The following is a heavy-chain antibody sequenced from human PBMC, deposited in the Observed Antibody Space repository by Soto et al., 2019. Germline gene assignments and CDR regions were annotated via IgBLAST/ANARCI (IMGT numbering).Heavy chain of an antibody. CDR3: AKASVDSSPTGWFDP. D-gene: IGHD6-13*01. Sequence: GGSLRLSCAASGFTFISYAMSWVRQAPGKGLEWVSAISGSGGSTYYADSVKGRFTISRDNSKNTLYLQMNSLRAEDTAVYYCAKASVDSSPTGWFDPWGQGTLVTVSS. V-gene: IGHV3-23*01. CDR2: ISGSGGST. J-gene: IGHJ5*02. CDR1: GFTFISYA.